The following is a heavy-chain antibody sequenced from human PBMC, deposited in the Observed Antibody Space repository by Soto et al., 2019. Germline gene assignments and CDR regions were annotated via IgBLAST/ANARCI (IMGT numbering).Heavy chain of an antibody. J-gene: IGHJ4*02. Sequence: QVQLVQSGTEVKKSGASVNVSCKAFGYTFTSYGFSWVRQVPGQGLEWLGWISAFNGDTQYAQTMKGRLTVTTDTSTTTVHMELRSLPPDDTAVYYCTREAGWQRMVPYDWGQGTLVTVS. CDR3: TREAGWQRMVPYD. V-gene: IGHV1-18*04. CDR1: GYTFTSYG. CDR2: ISAFNGDT. D-gene: IGHD6-25*01.